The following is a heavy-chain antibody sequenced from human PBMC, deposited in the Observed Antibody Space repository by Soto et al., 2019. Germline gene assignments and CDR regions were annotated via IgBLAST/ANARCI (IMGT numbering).Heavy chain of an antibody. V-gene: IGHV3-48*02. J-gene: IGHJ4*02. CDR1: GYTFSNYS. CDR2: ISSSSRTI. Sequence: GRSMRVSCAASGYTFSNYSMNCVRKAPGKGLEWVSYISSSSRTIYYADSVKGRFTISRDNAKNSLYLQMNSLRDEDTAVYFCARGITIFGVDHYYFDYWGQGTLVTVSS. D-gene: IGHD3-3*01. CDR3: ARGITIFGVDHYYFDY.